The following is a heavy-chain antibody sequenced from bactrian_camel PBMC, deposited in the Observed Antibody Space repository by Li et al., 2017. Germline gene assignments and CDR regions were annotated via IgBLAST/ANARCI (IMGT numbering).Heavy chain of an antibody. CDR1: GFTFSIHG. CDR3: AADPSRELWVGYPPYKY. CDR2: INGGGGST. Sequence: VQLVESGGGLVQPGGSLRLSCAASGFTFSIHGMSWVRQAPGKGLEWVSAINGGGGSTYYADSVKGRFTISRDNAKNTLYLQMNSLKTEDTAMYYCAADPSRELWVGYPPYKYWGQGTQVTVS. V-gene: IGHV3S40*01. D-gene: IGHD5*01. J-gene: IGHJ4*01.